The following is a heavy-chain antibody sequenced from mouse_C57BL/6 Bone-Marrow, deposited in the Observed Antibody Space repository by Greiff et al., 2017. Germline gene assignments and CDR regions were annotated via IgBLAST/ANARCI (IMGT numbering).Heavy chain of an antibody. CDR2: IRSKSNNYAT. J-gene: IGHJ4*01. V-gene: IGHV10-1*01. CDR3: VRLTGLYYAMDD. CDR1: GFSFNTYA. Sequence: DVMLVESGGGLVQPKGSLKLSCAASGFSFNTYAMNWVRQAPGKGLEWVARIRSKSNNYATYYADSVKDRYTISRDDSESMLYLQKNNLKTEDTAMYYCVRLTGLYYAMDDWGQGTSVTVSS. D-gene: IGHD4-1*01.